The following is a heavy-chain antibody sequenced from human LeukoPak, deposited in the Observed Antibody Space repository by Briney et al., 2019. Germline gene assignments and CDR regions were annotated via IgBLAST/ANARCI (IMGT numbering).Heavy chain of an antibody. CDR3: AIMHPYYDGSGYWVQ. CDR2: ISTSGGSS. D-gene: IGHD3-22*01. V-gene: IGHV3-23*01. J-gene: IGHJ4*02. CDR1: GFTFSSYA. Sequence: QPGKSLRLSCAASGFTFSSYAMSWVRQAPGKGLEWVSGISTSGGSSSYADSVKGRFTISRDNPRNTLYMQMNSLRAEDTALYYCAIMHPYYDGSGYWVQWGQGTLVTVSS.